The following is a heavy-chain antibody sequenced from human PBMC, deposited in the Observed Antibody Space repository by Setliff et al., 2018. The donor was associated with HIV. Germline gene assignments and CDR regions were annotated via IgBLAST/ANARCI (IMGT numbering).Heavy chain of an antibody. CDR2: ISAYNGNT. CDR3: ARDPPLAAAGGPDAFDI. Sequence: ASVKVSCKASGYTFTSYGISWVRQAPGQGLEWMGWISAYNGNTNYAQKLQGRVTMTTDTSTSTAYTELRSLRSDDTAVYYCARDPPLAAAGGPDAFDIWGQGTMVTVSS. CDR1: GYTFTSYG. J-gene: IGHJ3*02. D-gene: IGHD6-13*01. V-gene: IGHV1-18*01.